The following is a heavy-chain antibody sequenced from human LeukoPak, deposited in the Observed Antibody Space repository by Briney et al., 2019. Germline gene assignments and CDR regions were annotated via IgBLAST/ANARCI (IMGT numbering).Heavy chain of an antibody. V-gene: IGHV3-66*01. CDR1: GFTVSSNY. J-gene: IGHJ4*02. D-gene: IGHD3-22*01. Sequence: GGSLRLSCAASGFTVSSNYMSWVRQAPGKGLEWVSVIYSGGSTYYADSVKGRFTISGDNSKNTLYLQMNSLRAEDTAVYYCARVGASGSPTYYYDSSGYYPLYYWGQGTLVTVSS. CDR2: IYSGGST. CDR3: ARVGASGSPTYYYDSSGYYPLYY.